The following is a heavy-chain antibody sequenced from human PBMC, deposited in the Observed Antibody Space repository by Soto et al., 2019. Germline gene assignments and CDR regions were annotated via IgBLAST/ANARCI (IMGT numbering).Heavy chain of an antibody. CDR2: IYYSGST. CDR1: GGSISSYY. J-gene: IGHJ4*02. CDR3: ARVGGHGMQRRLDY. V-gene: IGHV4-59*01. Sequence: SETLSLTCTVSGGSISSYYWSWIRQPPGKGLEWIGYIYYSGSTNSNPSLKSRVTISVDTSKNQFSLKLSSVTAADTAVYYCARVGGHGMQRRLDYWGQGTLVTVSS. D-gene: IGHD5-12*01.